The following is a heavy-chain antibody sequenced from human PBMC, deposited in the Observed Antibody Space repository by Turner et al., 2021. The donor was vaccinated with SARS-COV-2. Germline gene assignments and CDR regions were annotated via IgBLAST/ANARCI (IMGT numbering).Heavy chain of an antibody. Sequence: LQLQESGPGLVKASATLFLTWTVSGGSISSSSDYWGWTRQPTGKGLVWLGSGYYSGSTYYNPSLKSRVTISVDTSKNQFSLKLSTVTAADTAVYYCAGLPVGYYGSGSFYHYGMDVWGQGTTVTVSS. CDR2: GYYSGST. D-gene: IGHD3-10*01. V-gene: IGHV4-39*01. CDR3: AGLPVGYYGSGSFYHYGMDV. J-gene: IGHJ6*02. CDR1: GGSISSSSDY.